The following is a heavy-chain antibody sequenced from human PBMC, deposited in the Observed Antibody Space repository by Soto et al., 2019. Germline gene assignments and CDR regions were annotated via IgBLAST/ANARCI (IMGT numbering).Heavy chain of an antibody. J-gene: IGHJ6*02. V-gene: IGHV3-30-3*01. CDR1: GFTFSSYA. CDR3: ARALGYSSGWYYYGMDV. Sequence: QVQLVESGGGVVQPGRSLRLSCAASGFTFSSYAMHWVRQAPGKGLEWVAVISYDGSNKYYADSVKGRFTISRDNSKNTLYLQMNSLRAEDTAVYYCARALGYSSGWYYYGMDVWGQGTTVTVSS. CDR2: ISYDGSNK. D-gene: IGHD6-19*01.